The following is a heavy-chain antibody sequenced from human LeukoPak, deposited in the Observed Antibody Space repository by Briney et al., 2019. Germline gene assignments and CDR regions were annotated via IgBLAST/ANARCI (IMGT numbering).Heavy chain of an antibody. D-gene: IGHD3-9*01. V-gene: IGHV3-30*03. Sequence: GGSLRLSCAASGFTFSSYGMHWVRQAPGKGLEWVAVISYDGSNKYYADSVKGRFTISRDNAKKSLYLQMNRLRAEDTAVYFCARADTSDILTSYSDYWGQGTLVTVSS. CDR1: GFTFSSYG. CDR3: ARADTSDILTSYSDY. CDR2: ISYDGSNK. J-gene: IGHJ4*02.